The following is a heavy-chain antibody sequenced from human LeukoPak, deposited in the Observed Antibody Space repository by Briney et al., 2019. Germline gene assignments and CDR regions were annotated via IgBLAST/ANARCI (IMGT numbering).Heavy chain of an antibody. D-gene: IGHD3-22*01. CDR3: ATPYAYYYDSSGYESARDY. Sequence: GGSLRLSCAASGFTFSSYAMSWVRQAPGKGLEWVSAISGSGGSTYYADSVKGRFTISRDNSKNTLYLQMNSLRAEDTAVYYCATPYAYYYDSSGYESARDYWGQGTLVTVSS. CDR1: GFTFSSYA. J-gene: IGHJ4*02. CDR2: ISGSGGST. V-gene: IGHV3-23*01.